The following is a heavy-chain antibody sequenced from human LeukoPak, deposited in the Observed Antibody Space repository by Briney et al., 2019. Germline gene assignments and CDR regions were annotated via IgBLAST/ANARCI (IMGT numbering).Heavy chain of an antibody. J-gene: IGHJ5*02. D-gene: IGHD2-21*01. CDR3: ARSTSILWWRLFDP. CDR1: GFTFSSYE. V-gene: IGHV3-48*03. Sequence: GGSLRLSCAASGFTFSSYEMNWVRQAPGKGLEWVSYISSSGSTIYYADSVKGRFTISRDNAKSSLYLQMNSLRAEDTAVYYCARSTSILWWRLFDPWGQGTLVTVSS. CDR2: ISSSGSTI.